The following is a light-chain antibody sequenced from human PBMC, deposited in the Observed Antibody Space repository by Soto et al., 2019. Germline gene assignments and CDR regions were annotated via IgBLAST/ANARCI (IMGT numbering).Light chain of an antibody. CDR1: QGIGDD. CDR3: LQHNTYPWT. J-gene: IGKJ1*01. V-gene: IGKV1-17*01. CDR2: AAS. Sequence: DIQMTQSPSSLSASVGDRVIITCRASQGIGDDLGWYQQKPGKAPKRLIYAASSLQSGVPSRFSVIGSGTHFTLTISILQPDDFASYYCLQHNTYPWTFGPGTKVEVK.